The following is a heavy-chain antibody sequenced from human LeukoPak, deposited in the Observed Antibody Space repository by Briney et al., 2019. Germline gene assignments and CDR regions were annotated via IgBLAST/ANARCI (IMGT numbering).Heavy chain of an antibody. Sequence: GGSLRLSCAASGFTFGDYAMHWVRQAPGKGLEWVSLISGDGGSTYYADSVKGRFTISRDNSKNSLYLQMNSLRTDDTAFYSCAKNSGYDFSLDYWGQGTLVTVSS. CDR3: AKNSGYDFSLDY. CDR2: ISGDGGST. D-gene: IGHD5-12*01. CDR1: GFTFGDYA. V-gene: IGHV3-43*02. J-gene: IGHJ4*02.